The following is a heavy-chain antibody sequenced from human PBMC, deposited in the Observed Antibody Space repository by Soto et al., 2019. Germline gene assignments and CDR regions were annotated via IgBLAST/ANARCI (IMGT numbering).Heavy chain of an antibody. Sequence: PGGSLRLSCAASGFTFSSYGMHWVRQAPGKGLEWVAVISYDGSNKYYADSVKGRFTISRDNSRNTLFLQMNSLSAEDTAIYYCAKALLSRDYFDFWGQGILVTVSS. V-gene: IGHV3-30*18. CDR3: AKALLSRDYFDF. CDR2: ISYDGSNK. CDR1: GFTFSSYG. J-gene: IGHJ4*02.